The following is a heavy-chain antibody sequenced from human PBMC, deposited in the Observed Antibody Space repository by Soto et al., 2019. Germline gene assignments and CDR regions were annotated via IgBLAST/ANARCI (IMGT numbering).Heavy chain of an antibody. D-gene: IGHD4-17*01. J-gene: IGHJ3*01. CDR3: AKEPTSTVEGAFDL. V-gene: IGHV3-23*01. CDR2: ISASGGNT. CDR1: GFIFSTFA. Sequence: EVQLLESGGGLVQPGGSLRLSCTGSGFIFSTFAMSWVRQAPGKGLEWLSAISASGGNTYYPDSVKGRFTISRDISENTLYLQMSSLGGEDMAVYHCAKEPTSTVEGAFDLWGRGTMVTVSS.